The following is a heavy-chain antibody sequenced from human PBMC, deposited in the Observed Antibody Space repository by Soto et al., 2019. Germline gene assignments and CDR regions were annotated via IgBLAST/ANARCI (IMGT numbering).Heavy chain of an antibody. CDR1: GGTFSSYA. V-gene: IGHV1-69*01. CDR2: IIPIFGTA. J-gene: IGHJ6*02. D-gene: IGHD3-3*01. CDR3: AREPHRTIFGVAYYYGMDV. Sequence: QVQLVQAGAEVKKPGSSVKVSCKASGGTFSSYAISWVRQAPGPGLEWMGGIIPIFGTAKYAQKFQGRVTITADESKSTAYMELSSLRSEDTAVYYCAREPHRTIFGVAYYYGMDVWGQGTTVTVSS.